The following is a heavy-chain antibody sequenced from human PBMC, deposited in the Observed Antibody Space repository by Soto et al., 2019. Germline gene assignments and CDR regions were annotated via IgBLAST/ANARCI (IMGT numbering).Heavy chain of an antibody. J-gene: IGHJ6*02. Sequence: SVKVSCKASGSGFISSGIQWVRQAHGQRLEWIGWIVVASGQTNYAQNFRGRVAITRDTSTATAYIELTGLTSEDTAVYFCSAGRPDIGVGWWVWGQGTTVTVSS. CDR2: IVVASGQT. V-gene: IGHV1-58*02. D-gene: IGHD2-15*01. CDR3: SAGRPDIGVGWWV. CDR1: GSGFISSG.